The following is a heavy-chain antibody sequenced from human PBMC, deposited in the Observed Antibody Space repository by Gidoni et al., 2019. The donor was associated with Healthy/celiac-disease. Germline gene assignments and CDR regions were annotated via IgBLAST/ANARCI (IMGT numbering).Heavy chain of an antibody. V-gene: IGHV3-23*01. CDR2: ISGSGGTP. CDR1: GFTFSSYA. CDR3: AKGGVGGITMMFDP. J-gene: IGHJ5*02. Sequence: EVKLLESGGGVVQPGGSRRLACAASGFTFSSYAMSWVRQAPGKGLEWFSAISGSGGTPSSADSVQGRFPISRDISKTPLYLQIHSLRAEDTAVYYCAKGGVGGITMMFDPWGQGTLVTVSS. D-gene: IGHD3-22*01.